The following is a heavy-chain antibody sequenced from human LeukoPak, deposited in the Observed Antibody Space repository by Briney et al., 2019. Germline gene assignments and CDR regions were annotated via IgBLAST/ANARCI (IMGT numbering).Heavy chain of an antibody. V-gene: IGHV1-46*01. CDR2: INPSGGST. D-gene: IGHD3-9*01. Sequence: ASVKVSCKASGYTFTSYYMHWVRQSPGQGLEWMGIINPSGGSTSYAQKFQGRVTMTRDTSTSTVYMELSSLRSEDTAVYHCASGFVGFDWSHGMDVWGQGTTVTVSS. CDR3: ASGFVGFDWSHGMDV. CDR1: GYTFTSYY. J-gene: IGHJ6*02.